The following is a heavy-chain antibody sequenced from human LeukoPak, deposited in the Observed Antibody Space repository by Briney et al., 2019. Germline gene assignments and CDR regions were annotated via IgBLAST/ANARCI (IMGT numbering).Heavy chain of an antibody. CDR2: IYHSGST. CDR3: ARGYYDSSGAFDY. CDR1: GYSISSGYY. J-gene: IGHJ4*02. Sequence: SETLSLTCAVSGYSISSGYYGGWTRQPPGKGLEWIGSIYHSGSTYYNPSLKSRVTISVDTSKTQFSLKLSSVTAADTAVYYCARGYYDSSGAFDYWGQGTLVTVSS. D-gene: IGHD3-22*01. V-gene: IGHV4-38-2*01.